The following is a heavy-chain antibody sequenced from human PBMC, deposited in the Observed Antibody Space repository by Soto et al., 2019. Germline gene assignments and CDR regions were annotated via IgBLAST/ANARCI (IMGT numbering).Heavy chain of an antibody. CDR2: MNPNSGNT. CDR3: ARRAYSYYYYGMDV. Sequence: QVQLVQSGAEVKKPGASVKVSCMASGYTFTSYDINRVRQATGQGLEWMGWMNPNSGNTGYAQKFQGRVTMTRNTSISTAYMELSSLRSEDTAVYYCARRAYSYYYYGMDVWGQGTTVTVSS. J-gene: IGHJ6*02. V-gene: IGHV1-8*01. CDR1: GYTFTSYD.